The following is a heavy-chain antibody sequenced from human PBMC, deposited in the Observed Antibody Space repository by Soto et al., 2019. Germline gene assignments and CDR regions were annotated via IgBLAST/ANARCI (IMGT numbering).Heavy chain of an antibody. J-gene: IGHJ4*02. CDR1: GYTFTSYA. CDR3: ARVGGWYVTDY. CDR2: INAGNGNT. Sequence: GASLKVSCKASGYTFTSYAMHWVRQAPGQRLEWMGWINAGNGNTKYSQKFQGRVTITRDTSASTAYMELSSLRSEDTAVYYCARVGGWYVTDYWGQGTLVNVSS. V-gene: IGHV1-3*01. D-gene: IGHD6-19*01.